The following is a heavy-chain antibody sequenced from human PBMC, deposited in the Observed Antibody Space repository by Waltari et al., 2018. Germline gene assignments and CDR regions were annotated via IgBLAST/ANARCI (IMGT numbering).Heavy chain of an antibody. CDR3: ARVGDYASGSPRFDY. CDR1: GGSFTDPY. V-gene: IGHV4-34*01. Sequence: QVQLQQWGAGLLQPSETLSLTCAVYGGSFTDPYWTWIRQPPGKGLEWIGEINHSGTTNKNPAVKSRVCISVDTSKNQYSLKLNSVTAAETAVYYCARVGDYASGSPRFDYWGQGTLVTASS. J-gene: IGHJ4*02. CDR2: INHSGTT. D-gene: IGHD3-10*01.